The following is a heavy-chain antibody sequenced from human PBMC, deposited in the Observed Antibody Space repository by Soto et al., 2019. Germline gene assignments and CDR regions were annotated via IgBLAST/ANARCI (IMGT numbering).Heavy chain of an antibody. V-gene: IGHV3-30*18. Sequence: GSLRLSCAASGFTFSSYGMHWVRQAPGKGLEWVAVISYDGSNKYYADSVKGRFTISRDNSKNALYLQMKSLRAEDTALYYCTKDGGASDYWGRGT. CDR2: ISYDGSNK. CDR1: GFTFSSYG. J-gene: IGHJ4*02. CDR3: TKDGGASDY. D-gene: IGHD3-16*01.